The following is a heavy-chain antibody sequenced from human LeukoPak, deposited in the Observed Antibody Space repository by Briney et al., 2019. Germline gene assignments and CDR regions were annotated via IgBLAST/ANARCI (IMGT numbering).Heavy chain of an antibody. Sequence: SETLSLTCTVSGGSISSSSSYWGWIRQPPGKGLEWIGSIYYSGSTYYNPSLKSRVTISVDTSKNQFSLKLSSVTAADAAVYYCARRVRSGDYRLDYWGQGTLVTVSS. V-gene: IGHV4-39*01. D-gene: IGHD4-17*01. CDR2: IYYSGST. CDR3: ARRVRSGDYRLDY. J-gene: IGHJ4*02. CDR1: GGSISSSSSY.